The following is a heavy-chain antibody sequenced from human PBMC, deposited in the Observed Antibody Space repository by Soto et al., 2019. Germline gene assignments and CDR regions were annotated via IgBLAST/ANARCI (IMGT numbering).Heavy chain of an antibody. CDR3: ARGPRYCSGGSCYDRPYYFDY. D-gene: IGHD2-15*01. Sequence: PSETLCLTCTVSGGSISSGDYYWSWIRQPPGKGLEWIGEINHSGSTNYNPSLKSRVTISVDTSKNQFSLKLSSVTAADTAVYYCARGPRYCSGGSCYDRPYYFDYWGQGTLVTVSS. CDR1: GGSISSGDYY. CDR2: INHSGST. V-gene: IGHV4-39*07. J-gene: IGHJ4*02.